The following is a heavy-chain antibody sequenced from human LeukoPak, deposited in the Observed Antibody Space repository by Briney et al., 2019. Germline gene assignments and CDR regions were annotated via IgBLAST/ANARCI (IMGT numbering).Heavy chain of an antibody. V-gene: IGHV4-59*08. Sequence: PSETLSLTCSVSDGSMGTYYWGWIRQPPGKRQEWIGYIYYSGSTTYNPSLKSRVTVSVDTSKNQFSLKLTSMTAADTAVYYCARGRLGRQHASFFDSWGHGTLVTVSS. CDR3: ARGRLGRQHASFFDS. CDR2: IYYSGST. J-gene: IGHJ4*01. D-gene: IGHD2-2*01. CDR1: DGSMGTYY.